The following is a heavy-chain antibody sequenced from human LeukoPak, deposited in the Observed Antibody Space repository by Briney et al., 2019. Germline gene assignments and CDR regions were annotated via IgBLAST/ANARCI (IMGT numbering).Heavy chain of an antibody. V-gene: IGHV1-69*13. Sequence: SVKVSCKASGGTFSSYAISWVRQAPGQGLEWMGGIIPIFGTANYAQKFQGRVTITADESTSTAYMELSSLRSEDTAVYYCARELVRIAVAYGAFDIWGQGTMVTVSS. CDR1: GGTFSSYA. J-gene: IGHJ3*02. D-gene: IGHD6-19*01. CDR3: ARELVRIAVAYGAFDI. CDR2: IIPIFGTA.